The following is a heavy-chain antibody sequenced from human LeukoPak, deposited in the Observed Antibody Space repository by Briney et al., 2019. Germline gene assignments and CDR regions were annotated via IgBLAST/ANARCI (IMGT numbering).Heavy chain of an antibody. CDR2: ISGSGGGT. D-gene: IGHD6-13*01. J-gene: IGHJ4*02. CDR1: GFTFSSYA. V-gene: IGHV3-23*01. CDR3: AKDDAPYSSSWFLHFDY. Sequence: GGSLRLSCAASGFTFSSYAMSWVRQAPGKGLEWVSAISGSGGGTYYADSVKGRFTISRDNSKNTLYLQMNSLRAEDTAVYYCAKDDAPYSSSWFLHFDYWGQGTLVTVSS.